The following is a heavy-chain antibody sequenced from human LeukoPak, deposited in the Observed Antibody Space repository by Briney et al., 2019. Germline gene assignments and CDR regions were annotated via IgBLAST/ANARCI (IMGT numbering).Heavy chain of an antibody. V-gene: IGHV3-7*01. CDR3: ARDVSVSGMDV. CDR1: GFTFTDHW. D-gene: IGHD5/OR15-5a*01. Sequence: GGSLRLSCAASGFTFTDHWMSWVRQAPGKGLEWVANIKRDGSEKNYMDSVKGRFTNSRDNLKKSVYLQMNSLGAEDTAIYYCARDVSVSGMDVWGQGTTVTVSS. CDR2: IKRDGSEK. J-gene: IGHJ6*02.